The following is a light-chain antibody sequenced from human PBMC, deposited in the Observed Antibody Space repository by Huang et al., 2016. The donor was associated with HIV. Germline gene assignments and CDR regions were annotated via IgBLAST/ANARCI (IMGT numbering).Light chain of an antibody. CDR2: EVS. V-gene: IGKV2D-29*01. CDR1: QSLLHSDGKTY. Sequence: DIVMTQTPLSLSVTPGQPASISCKSSQSLLHSDGKTYLYWYLQKVGQAPQLLIYEVSNLFSGVPDRFSGIGSGTDFTLKSSRMEAEDVGVYYCMQSIQLPLTFGGGTKVEIK. CDR3: MQSIQLPLT. J-gene: IGKJ4*01.